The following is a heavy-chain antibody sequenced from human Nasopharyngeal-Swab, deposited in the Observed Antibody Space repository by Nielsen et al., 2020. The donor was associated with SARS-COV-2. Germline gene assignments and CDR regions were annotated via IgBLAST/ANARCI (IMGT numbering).Heavy chain of an antibody. Sequence: SETLSLTCTVSGGSISNSYWSWIRPPPGKGLEWIGYIYYSGSTNYNPSLKGRVTISVDTSKNKFSLKLSSVTAADTAVYYCARAGKPKPRLPILYSGSYHDKKYSFDYFDDWGQGTLVTVSS. V-gene: IGHV4-59*01. J-gene: IGHJ4*02. CDR3: ARAGKPKPRLPILYSGSYHDKKYSFDYFDD. D-gene: IGHD1-26*01. CDR1: GGSISNSY. CDR2: IYYSGST.